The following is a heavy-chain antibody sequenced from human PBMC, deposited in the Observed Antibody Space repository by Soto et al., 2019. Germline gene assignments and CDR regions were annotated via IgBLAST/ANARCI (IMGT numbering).Heavy chain of an antibody. V-gene: IGHV1-24*01. J-gene: IGHJ4*02. Sequence: GASVKVSCKVSGYTLTELSMHWVRQAPGKGLEWMGGFDPEDGETIYSQKFQGRVTMTEDTSTDTAYMELSSLRSEDTAVYYCATVSVRVIRGVNYYFDYWSQGTLVTVSS. D-gene: IGHD3-10*01. CDR2: FDPEDGET. CDR1: GYTLTELS. CDR3: ATVSVRVIRGVNYYFDY.